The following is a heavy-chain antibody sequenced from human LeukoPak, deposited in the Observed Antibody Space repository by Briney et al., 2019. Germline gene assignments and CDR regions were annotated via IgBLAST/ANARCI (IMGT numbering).Heavy chain of an antibody. V-gene: IGHV4-59*12. Sequence: SETLSLTCTVSGGSISSNYWSWIRQPPGKGLEWIGYIYDSGSISYNPSLKSRVTISVDTSKNQFSLKLSSVTAADTAVYYCAISVLRYFDWLLPQDAFDIWGQGTMVTVSS. D-gene: IGHD3-9*01. J-gene: IGHJ3*02. CDR1: GGSISSNY. CDR3: AISVLRYFDWLLPQDAFDI. CDR2: IYDSGSI.